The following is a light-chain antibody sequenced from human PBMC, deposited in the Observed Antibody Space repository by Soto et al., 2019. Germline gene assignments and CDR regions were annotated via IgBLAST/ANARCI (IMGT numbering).Light chain of an antibody. Sequence: DIVMTQSPATLSVSPGEGGTLACRASQSVGSNLAWYQQKPAQVPRLLIYGVSTRATGTPARFSGSGSGTEFTLTISSVQPEDFAVYYCQQYNNWLQTFGQGTKVDIK. V-gene: IGKV3-15*01. CDR1: QSVGSN. CDR2: GVS. CDR3: QQYNNWLQT. J-gene: IGKJ1*01.